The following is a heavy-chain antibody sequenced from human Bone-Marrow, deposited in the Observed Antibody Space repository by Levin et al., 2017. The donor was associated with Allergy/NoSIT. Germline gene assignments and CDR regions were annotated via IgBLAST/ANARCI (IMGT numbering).Heavy chain of an antibody. Sequence: LSLTCAASGLTFSNYYMSWVRQAPGKGLEWVSVIYSGGTTLYADSVKGRFTISRDNSKNTLYLQMNSLRVEDTAMYYCTYDFWSGSYRGYAMDVWGQGTTVTVSS. J-gene: IGHJ6*02. CDR1: GLTFSNYY. V-gene: IGHV3-53*01. CDR2: IYSGGTT. D-gene: IGHD3-3*01. CDR3: TYDFWSGSYRGYAMDV.